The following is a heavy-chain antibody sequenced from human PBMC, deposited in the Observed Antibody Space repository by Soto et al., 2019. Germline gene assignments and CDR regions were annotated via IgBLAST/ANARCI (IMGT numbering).Heavy chain of an antibody. Sequence: QVQLVQSGAEVRKPGSSVKVSSKASGGTFSSYAISWVRQAPGQGLEWMGGIIPIFGTANYAQKFQGRVTITADESTSTAYMELSSLRSEDTAVYYCARHGSDLGCFDYWGQGTLVTVSS. CDR1: GGTFSSYA. CDR2: IIPIFGTA. D-gene: IGHD6-19*01. CDR3: ARHGSDLGCFDY. V-gene: IGHV1-69*12. J-gene: IGHJ4*02.